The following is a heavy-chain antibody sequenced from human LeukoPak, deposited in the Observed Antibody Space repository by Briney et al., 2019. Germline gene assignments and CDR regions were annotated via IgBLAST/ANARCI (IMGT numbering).Heavy chain of an antibody. CDR3: APGAYYSDTGAGYYFDY. CDR1: GYTFTDYY. D-gene: IGHD2-21*01. CDR2: INPNSGGT. V-gene: IGHV1-2*02. Sequence: ASVKVSCKASGYTFTDYYMHWVRQAPGQGLEWMGWINPNSGGTNYAQKFQGRVTMTRDASSSTAYMELSRLKSDDTAVYYCAPGAYYSDTGAGYYFDYWGEGTLVTVSS. J-gene: IGHJ4*02.